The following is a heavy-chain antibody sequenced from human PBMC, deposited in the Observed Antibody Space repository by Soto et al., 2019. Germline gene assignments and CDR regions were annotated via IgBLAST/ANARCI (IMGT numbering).Heavy chain of an antibody. CDR1: GYTFSNYG. J-gene: IGHJ6*02. CDR2: TSGNKGDT. V-gene: IGHV1-18*01. D-gene: IGHD2-15*01. CDR3: ARAPRYYCYYYGLDV. Sequence: QVQLVQSGAEVKKPGASVQVSCKASGYTFSNYGISWVRQAPGQGLEWMGWTSGNKGDTKYAQTVQGRVNMTTDTSTSTVYMDMTSLRSDDTGVYYCARAPRYYCYYYGLDVWGQGTTVTVSS.